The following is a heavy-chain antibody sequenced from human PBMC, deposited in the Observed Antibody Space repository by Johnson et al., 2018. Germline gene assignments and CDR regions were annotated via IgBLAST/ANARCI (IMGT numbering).Heavy chain of an antibody. CDR3: AGIAARPRYDYMDV. D-gene: IGHD6-6*01. J-gene: IGHJ6*03. V-gene: IGHV4-34*01. CDR2: INHSGST. CDR1: GGSFSGYY. Sequence: QVQLQQWGAGLLKPSETLSLTCAVYGGSFSGYYWSWIRQPPGKGLEWIGEINHSGSTNYNPSLKSRVTISVDTSQDQFSLKLSSVTAADPAVYYWAGIAARPRYDYMDVWGKGTTVTVSS.